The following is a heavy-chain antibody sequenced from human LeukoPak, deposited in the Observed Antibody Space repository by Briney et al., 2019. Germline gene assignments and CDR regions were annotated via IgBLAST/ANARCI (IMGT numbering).Heavy chain of an antibody. CDR1: GFTFSSYA. V-gene: IGHV3-23*01. CDR3: TTRDPYYYGSGSSRDV. CDR2: FSGSGGST. D-gene: IGHD3-10*01. Sequence: GGSLRLSCAASGFTFSSYAMSWVRRAPGKGLEWVSAFSGSGGSTYYADSVKGRFTISRDNSKNTLYLQMNSLKIEDTAVYYCTTRDPYYYGSGSSRDVWGKGTTVTVSS. J-gene: IGHJ6*04.